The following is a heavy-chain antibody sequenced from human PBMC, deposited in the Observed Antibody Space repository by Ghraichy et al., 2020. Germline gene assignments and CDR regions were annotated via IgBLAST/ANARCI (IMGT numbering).Heavy chain of an antibody. J-gene: IGHJ4*02. Sequence: ESLNISCAVYGGSFSGYYWSWIRQPPGKGLEWIGEINHSGSTNYNPSLKSRVTISVDTSKNQFSLKLSSVTAADTAVYYCARGIGIRSGWYFDYWGQGTLVTVSS. CDR1: GGSFSGYY. V-gene: IGHV4-34*01. D-gene: IGHD6-19*01. CDR3: ARGIGIRSGWYFDY. CDR2: INHSGST.